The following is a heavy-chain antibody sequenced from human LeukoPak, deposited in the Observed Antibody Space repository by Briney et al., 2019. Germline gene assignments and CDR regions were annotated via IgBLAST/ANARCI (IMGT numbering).Heavy chain of an antibody. D-gene: IGHD3/OR15-3a*01. V-gene: IGHV1-2*02. CDR1: GYTFTGKF. CDR3: ARDREGLAYFDY. J-gene: IGHJ4*02. CDR2: IYPNSGGT. Sequence: ASVTVSCKASGYTFTGKFMHWVRQAPGQGLEWMGWIYPNSGGTDYAQKFRGRVTMTRDTSTSTAYMDLSRLILDDTAVYYCARDREGLAYFDYWGQGTLVTVSS.